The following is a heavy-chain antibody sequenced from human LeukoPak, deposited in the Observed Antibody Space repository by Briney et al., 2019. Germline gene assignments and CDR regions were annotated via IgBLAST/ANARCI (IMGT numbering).Heavy chain of an antibody. CDR2: IIPIFGTA. Sequence: SVKVSCEASGGTFSSYAISWVRQAPGQGLEWMGGIIPIFGTANYAQKFQGRVTITTDESTSTAYMELSSLRSEDTAVYYCARVWSGQGWFDPWGQGTLVTVSS. D-gene: IGHD3-3*01. CDR3: ARVWSGQGWFDP. V-gene: IGHV1-69*05. CDR1: GGTFSSYA. J-gene: IGHJ5*02.